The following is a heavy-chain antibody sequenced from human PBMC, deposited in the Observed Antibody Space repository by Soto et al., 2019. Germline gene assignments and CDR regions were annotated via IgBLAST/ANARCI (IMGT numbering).Heavy chain of an antibody. J-gene: IGHJ3*02. V-gene: IGHV3-23*01. Sequence: PGVSLRLSCAASGFTFTTYAMSWGRQAPGKGLEWVSGISGSGGSAYYADSVKGRFTISRDNSKNTLFLQVNSLRAEDTAVYYCAKAQSSSWYQFDMWGHGTMVTVSS. CDR2: ISGSGGSA. CDR1: GFTFTTYA. CDR3: AKAQSSSWYQFDM. D-gene: IGHD6-13*01.